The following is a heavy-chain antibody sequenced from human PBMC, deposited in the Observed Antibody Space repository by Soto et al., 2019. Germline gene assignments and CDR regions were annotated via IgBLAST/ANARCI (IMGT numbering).Heavy chain of an antibody. CDR3: ARDLGYCSSTSCYAPENGMDV. J-gene: IGHJ6*02. V-gene: IGHV1-18*01. D-gene: IGHD2-2*01. Sequence: ASVKVSCKASGYTFTSYGISRVRQAPGQGLEWMGWISAYNGNTNYAQKLQGRVTMTTDTSTSTAYMELRSLRSDDTAVYYCARDLGYCSSTSCYAPENGMDVWGQGTTVTVSS. CDR2: ISAYNGNT. CDR1: GYTFTSYG.